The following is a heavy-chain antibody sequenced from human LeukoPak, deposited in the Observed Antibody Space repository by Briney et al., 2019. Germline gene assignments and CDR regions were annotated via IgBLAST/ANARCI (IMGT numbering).Heavy chain of an antibody. CDR2: INPNSGGT. V-gene: IGHV1-2*02. Sequence: GASVKVSCKASGYTFTGYYVHWVRQAPGQGLEWMGCINPNSGGTNYAQKFQGRVTMTRDTSISTAYMELSRLRSDDTAVYYCARGVVVVAATRGYFDYWGQGTLVTVSS. D-gene: IGHD2-15*01. CDR1: GYTFTGYY. J-gene: IGHJ4*02. CDR3: ARGVVVVAATRGYFDY.